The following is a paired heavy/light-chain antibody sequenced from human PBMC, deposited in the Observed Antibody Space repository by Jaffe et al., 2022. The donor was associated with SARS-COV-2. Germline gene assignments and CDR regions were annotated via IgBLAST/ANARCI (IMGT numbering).Heavy chain of an antibody. Sequence: QVQLVESGGGVVQPGGSLRLSCAASRFSFSNYAMYWVRQAPGKGLEWLAVVSYDGGNEYYADSVRGRFAISRDNSKNTLFLQMSSLRTEDTAIYYCARGYFPFGEFLLDAFDTWGPGTLVTVSS. J-gene: IGHJ3*02. D-gene: IGHD3-10*01. CDR1: RFSFSNYA. V-gene: IGHV3-30*09. CDR2: VSYDGGNE. CDR3: ARGYFPFGEFLLDAFDT.
Light chain of an antibody. Sequence: QPVLTQPPSASATPGQRVIISCSGSSSNLGPNTVNWYQQLPGAAPKLLIYANNRRPSGVPDRFSGSKSDTSASLAITGLQSLDEADYYCAAWDGRLNGVVFGGGTKVTVL. J-gene: IGLJ3*02. V-gene: IGLV1-44*01. CDR3: AAWDGRLNGVV. CDR2: ANN. CDR1: SSNLGPNT.